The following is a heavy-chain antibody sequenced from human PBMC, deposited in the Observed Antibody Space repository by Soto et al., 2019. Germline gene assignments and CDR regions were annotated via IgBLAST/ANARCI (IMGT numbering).Heavy chain of an antibody. CDR2: ISAYNGNT. V-gene: IGHV1-18*01. Sequence: ASVKVSCKASGYTFTSYGISWVRQAPGQGLEWMGWISAYNGNTNYAQKLQGRVTMTTDTSTSTAYMELRSLRSDDTAVYYCARVYDILTGYYYFDYWGQGTLVTVSS. CDR3: ARVYDILTGYYYFDY. CDR1: GYTFTSYG. D-gene: IGHD3-9*01. J-gene: IGHJ4*02.